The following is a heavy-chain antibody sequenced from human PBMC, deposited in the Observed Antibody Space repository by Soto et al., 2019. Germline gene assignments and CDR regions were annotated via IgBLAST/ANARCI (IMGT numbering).Heavy chain of an antibody. Sequence: VQLVQSGAEVKKPGASVKVSCKSSGDSFNDYYLHWVRQAPGQGLEWMGWINPNSGVTKYAQKFQGCVTITRDTSIRTVYMELSRLRSDDTAVYYCARESGGATATLDYYYFYMDVWGKGTTVTVSS. V-gene: IGHV1-2*04. CDR2: INPNSGVT. D-gene: IGHD5-12*01. CDR3: ARESGGATATLDYYYFYMDV. J-gene: IGHJ6*03. CDR1: GDSFNDYY.